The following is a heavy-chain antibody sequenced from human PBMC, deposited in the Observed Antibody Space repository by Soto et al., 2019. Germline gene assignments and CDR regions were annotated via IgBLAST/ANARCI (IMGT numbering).Heavy chain of an antibody. V-gene: IGHV3-30*18. J-gene: IGHJ3*02. D-gene: IGHD1-1*01. Sequence: GGSLRLSCAASGFTFSSYGMHWVRQAPGKGLEWVAVISYDGSNKYYADSVKGRFTISRDNSKNTLYLQMNSLRAEDTAVYYCAKGMDWNDVPDAFDIWGQGTMVTVSS. CDR3: AKGMDWNDVPDAFDI. CDR1: GFTFSSYG. CDR2: ISYDGSNK.